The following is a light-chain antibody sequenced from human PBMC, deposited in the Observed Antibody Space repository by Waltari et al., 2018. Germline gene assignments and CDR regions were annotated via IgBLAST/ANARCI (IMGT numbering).Light chain of an antibody. V-gene: IGLV2-14*03. CDR3: CSYAGRGTYV. CDR2: DVV. Sequence: SVLTQPASVSGSPGQSITISCRGTDNDIATYDYVSWYQQHPGQVPKLILYDVVLRPSGVSSRFSGSKSGSTASLTISGLQPEDEADYYCCSYAGRGTYVFGSGTKVTVL. CDR1: DNDIATYDY. J-gene: IGLJ1*01.